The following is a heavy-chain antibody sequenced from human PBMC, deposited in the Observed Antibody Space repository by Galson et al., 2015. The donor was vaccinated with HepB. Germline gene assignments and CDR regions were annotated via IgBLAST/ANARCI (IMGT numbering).Heavy chain of an antibody. D-gene: IGHD3-22*01. J-gene: IGHJ3*02. CDR3: AREVQYYDSSGQIMINAFEI. V-gene: IGHV4-59*01. Sequence: TLSLTCTVSGGSISSYYWSWIRQPPGKGLEWIGYIYYSGSTNYNPSLKSRVTISVDTSKNQFSLKLSSVTAADTAVYYCAREVQYYDSSGQIMINAFEIWGQGTMVTVSS. CDR2: IYYSGST. CDR1: GGSISSYY.